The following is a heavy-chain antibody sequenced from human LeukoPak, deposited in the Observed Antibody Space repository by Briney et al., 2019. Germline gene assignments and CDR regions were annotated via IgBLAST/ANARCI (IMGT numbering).Heavy chain of an antibody. CDR1: GGSISSYY. J-gene: IGHJ6*03. CDR2: IYTSGST. D-gene: IGHD6-19*01. V-gene: IGHV4-4*07. CDR3: AASVAGVVYYYYYYMDV. Sequence: PSETLSLTCTVSGGSISSYYWSLIRQPAGKGLEWIGRIYTSGSTNYNPSLKSRVTMSVDTSKNQFSLKLSSVTAADTAVYYCAASVAGVVYYYYYYMDVWGKGTTVTVSS.